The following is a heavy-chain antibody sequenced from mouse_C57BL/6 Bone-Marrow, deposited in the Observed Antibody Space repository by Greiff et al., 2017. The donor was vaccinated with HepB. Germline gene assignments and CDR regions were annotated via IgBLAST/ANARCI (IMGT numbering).Heavy chain of an antibody. D-gene: IGHD1-1*02. V-gene: IGHV1-82*01. CDR1: GYAFSSSW. CDR3: ARYGGNWYFDV. CDR2: IYPGDGDT. J-gene: IGHJ1*03. Sequence: QVQLQQSGPELVKPGASVKISCKASGYAFSSSWMNWVKQRPGKGLEWIGRIYPGDGDTNDNGKFKGKATLTADKSSSTAYMQLSSLTSEDSAVYFCARYGGNWYFDVWGTGTTVTVSS.